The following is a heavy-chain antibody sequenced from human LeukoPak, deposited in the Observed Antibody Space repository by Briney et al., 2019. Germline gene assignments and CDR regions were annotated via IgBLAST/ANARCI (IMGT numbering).Heavy chain of an antibody. CDR1: GFSLSTYA. CDR3: VRRSGTSQFDS. D-gene: IGHD1-1*01. CDR2: ISSNGGTT. Sequence: GGSLRLSCAASGFSLSTYAMVWVRQVPGEGLEYVSEISSNGGTTYYAKSVKGRFTISRDNSENTLYLQMGSLRPEDMAVYYCVRRSGTSQFDSWGQGTLVTVSS. J-gene: IGHJ4*02. V-gene: IGHV3-64*01.